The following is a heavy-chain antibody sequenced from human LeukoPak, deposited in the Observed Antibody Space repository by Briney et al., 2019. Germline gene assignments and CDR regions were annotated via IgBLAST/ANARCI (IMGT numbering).Heavy chain of an antibody. V-gene: IGHV3-7*01. CDR3: ARGSRYCSSTSCYSFDY. CDR2: IKQGGSEK. D-gene: IGHD2-2*02. J-gene: IGHJ4*02. Sequence: PGGSLRLSCAASGFTFNSFWMSWVRQAPGKGLEWVANIKQGGSEKYYVDSVRGRFTIPRDNAKNSLYLQMNSLRAEDTAVYYCARGSRYCSSTSCYSFDYWGQGTLVTVSS. CDR1: GFTFNSFW.